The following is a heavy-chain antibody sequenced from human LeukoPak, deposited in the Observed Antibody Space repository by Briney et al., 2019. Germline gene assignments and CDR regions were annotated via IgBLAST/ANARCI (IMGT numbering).Heavy chain of an antibody. CDR1: GGSISSYY. J-gene: IGHJ4*02. CDR2: ISGSGGST. Sequence: ETLSLTCTVSGGSISSYYWSWIRQPPGKGLEWVSAISGSGGSTYYADSVKGRFTISRDNSKNTLYLQMNSLRAEDTAVYYCAKGRSYIAAAGTSDYWGQGTLVTVSS. CDR3: AKGRSYIAAAGTSDY. V-gene: IGHV3-23*01. D-gene: IGHD6-13*01.